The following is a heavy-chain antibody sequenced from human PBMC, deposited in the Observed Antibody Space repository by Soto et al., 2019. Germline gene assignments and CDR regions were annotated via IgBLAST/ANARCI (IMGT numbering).Heavy chain of an antibody. D-gene: IGHD3-3*01. V-gene: IGHV1-18*01. J-gene: IGHJ4*02. CDR1: GYTFTSYG. Sequence: ASVKVSCKASGYTFTSYGISWVRQAPGQGLEWMGWISAYNGNTNYAQKLQGRVTMTTDTSTSTAYMELRSLRSDDTAVYYCARAMYYDFWSSYGSLPPHFDYWGQGTLVTVSS. CDR2: ISAYNGNT. CDR3: ARAMYYDFWSSYGSLPPHFDY.